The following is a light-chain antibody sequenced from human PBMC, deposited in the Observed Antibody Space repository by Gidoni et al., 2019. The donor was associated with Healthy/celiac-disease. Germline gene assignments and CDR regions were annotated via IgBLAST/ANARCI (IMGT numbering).Light chain of an antibody. CDR3: QQRSNWPALT. CDR2: DAS. V-gene: IGKV3-11*01. J-gene: IGKJ4*01. CDR1: QSVSSY. Sequence: EIVLTPSPATLSLSPGERATLSCRASQSVSSYLALYQQKPGQAPRLLIYDASNRATGIPARFSGSGSGTDFTLTISSLEPEDFAVYYCQQRSNWPALTFGGGTKVEIK.